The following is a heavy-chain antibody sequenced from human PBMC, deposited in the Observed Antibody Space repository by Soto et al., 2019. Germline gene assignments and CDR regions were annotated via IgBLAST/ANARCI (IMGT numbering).Heavy chain of an antibody. CDR1: GGSLTNYF. CDR3: ARFQYTVVTPFDL. CDR2: IRYSGKT. V-gene: IGHV4-59*01. J-gene: IGHJ3*01. D-gene: IGHD3-22*01. Sequence: QVQLQESGPGLVEPSETLYLTCTVSGGSLTNYFWTWIRQSPGKGLEWIAYIRYSGKTDYNPSLKSRFTISLDTPKNQFSRKLTSVTAAATAMYFCARFQYTVVTPFDLWGQGTMVIVSS.